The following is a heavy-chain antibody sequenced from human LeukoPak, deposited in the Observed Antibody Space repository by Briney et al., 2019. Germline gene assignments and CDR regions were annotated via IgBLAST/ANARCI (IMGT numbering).Heavy chain of an antibody. CDR3: VRGGASCKFFDA. CDR1: CLPIRNYY. D-gene: IGHD3-16*01. J-gene: IGHJ5*02. V-gene: IGHV4-59*07. Sequence: PADTLSLTHSLSCLPIRNYYWSWLRQPPGRGLEWIACIYYVVSTNYKPSLTSRASLSVDTSMNQYSLNLSSVTPAHTPVYPCVRGGASCKFFDAWGQGTLVTVSS. CDR2: IYYVVST.